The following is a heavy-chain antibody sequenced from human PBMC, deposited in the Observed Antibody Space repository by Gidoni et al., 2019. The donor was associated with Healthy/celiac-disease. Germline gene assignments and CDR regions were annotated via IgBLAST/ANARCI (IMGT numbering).Heavy chain of an antibody. J-gene: IGHJ4*02. CDR1: GVTLSSYA. D-gene: IGHD6-19*01. CDR3: AKDSPGSAVAGQHFDY. CDR2: ISGSGGST. V-gene: IGHV3-23*01. Sequence: EVQLLESGGGLVQPGGSLRLSCAASGVTLSSYAMSWVRQAPGKGLEGVSAISGSGGSTYYADSVKGRFTISRDNSKNTLYLQMNSLRAEDTAVYYCAKDSPGSAVAGQHFDYWGQGTLVTVSS.